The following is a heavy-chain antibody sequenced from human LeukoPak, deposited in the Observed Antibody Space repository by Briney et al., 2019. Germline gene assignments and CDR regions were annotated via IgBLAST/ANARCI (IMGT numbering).Heavy chain of an antibody. D-gene: IGHD3-22*01. Sequence: GGSLRLSXAASGFTFGDYAMHWVRQGPGEGLEWASLISGDGGSTYYADSVKGRFTISRDNSKNSLYLQMNSLRTEDTALYYCAKDILPYYYDSSGYSPLDYWGQGTLVTVSS. J-gene: IGHJ4*02. CDR1: GFTFGDYA. V-gene: IGHV3-43*02. CDR2: ISGDGGST. CDR3: AKDILPYYYDSSGYSPLDY.